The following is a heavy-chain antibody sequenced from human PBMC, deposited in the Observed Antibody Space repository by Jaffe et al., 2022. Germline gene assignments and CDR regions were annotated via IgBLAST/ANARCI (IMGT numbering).Heavy chain of an antibody. CDR2: IIPIFGTA. V-gene: IGHV1-69*01. J-gene: IGHJ6*03. CDR3: ASDCSSTSCYHPPYYYYYYMDV. CDR1: GGTFSSYA. D-gene: IGHD2-2*01. Sequence: QVQLVQSGAEVKKPGSSVKVSCKASGGTFSSYAISWVRQAPGQGLEWMGGIIPIFGTANYAQKFQGRVTITADESTSTAYMELSSLRSEDTAVYYCASDCSSTSCYHPPYYYYYYMDVWGKGTTVTVSS.